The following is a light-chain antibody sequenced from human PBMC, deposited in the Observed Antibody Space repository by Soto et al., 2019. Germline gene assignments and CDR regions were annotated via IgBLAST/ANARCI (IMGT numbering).Light chain of an antibody. CDR2: DAS. Sequence: EIVLTQSPATLSLSPGERSNLSCWASRSVRGHLAWYQQKPGQAPRLLISDASNRATGIPARFSGSGFGTDFTLTISSLEPEDFAVYYCQHRSEWPVSSGQGTRLEIK. J-gene: IGKJ5*01. CDR3: QHRSEWPVS. V-gene: IGKV3-11*01. CDR1: RSVRGH.